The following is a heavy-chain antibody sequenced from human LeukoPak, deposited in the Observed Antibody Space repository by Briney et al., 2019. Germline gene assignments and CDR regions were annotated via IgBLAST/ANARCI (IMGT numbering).Heavy chain of an antibody. J-gene: IGHJ4*02. V-gene: IGHV1-18*01. CDR1: GYAFTSYG. CDR2: ISAYDGNT. Sequence: GASVKVSCKASGYAFTSYGISWVRQAPGQGLEWMGWISAYDGNTNYAQKLQGRVSMTTDTSTSTAYMELRSLRSDDTAVYYCARFWAAAGIDYWGQGTLVTVSS. D-gene: IGHD6-13*01. CDR3: ARFWAAAGIDY.